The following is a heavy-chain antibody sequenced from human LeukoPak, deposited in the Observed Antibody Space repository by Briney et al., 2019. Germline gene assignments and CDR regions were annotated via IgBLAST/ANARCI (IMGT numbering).Heavy chain of an antibody. J-gene: IGHJ6*03. Sequence: GRSLRLSCAASGFTFDDYAVHWVRQAPGKGLEWVSGISWNSGSIGYEDSVKGRFTISRDNAKNSLYLQMNSLRTEDTALYYCAKGDTAMVYYYMDVWGKGTTVTVSS. CDR1: GFTFDDYA. CDR3: AKGDTAMVYYYMDV. CDR2: ISWNSGSI. D-gene: IGHD5-18*01. V-gene: IGHV3-9*01.